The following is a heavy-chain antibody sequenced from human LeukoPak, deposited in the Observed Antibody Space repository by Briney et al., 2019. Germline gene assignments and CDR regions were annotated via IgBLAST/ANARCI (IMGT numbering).Heavy chain of an antibody. CDR3: AKGIQPHGSEKYHFDY. CDR1: GLSFSSYA. Sequence: PGGSLRLSCAASGLSFSSYAMSWVRQSPGKGLEWVSAISGSGGSTYYADSVKGRFTISRDNSKNTLYLQMNSLRAEDTAVYYCAKGIQPHGSEKYHFDYWGQGTLVTVSS. CDR2: ISGSGGST. J-gene: IGHJ4*02. D-gene: IGHD6-19*01. V-gene: IGHV3-23*01.